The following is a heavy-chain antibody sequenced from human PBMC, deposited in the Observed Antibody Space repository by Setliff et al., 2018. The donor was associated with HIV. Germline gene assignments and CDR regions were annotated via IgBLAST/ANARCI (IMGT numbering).Heavy chain of an antibody. Sequence: PSETLSLTCTVSGGSISSSSYYWGWIRQPPGKGLEWIGEIIHSGGTNYNPSLKSPVTISVDTSKNQFSLKLSSVTAADTAVYYCARRSGYAEDYWGQGTLVTVSS. CDR3: ARRSGYAEDY. CDR2: IIHSGGT. J-gene: IGHJ4*02. CDR1: GGSISSSSYY. D-gene: IGHD5-12*01. V-gene: IGHV4-39*07.